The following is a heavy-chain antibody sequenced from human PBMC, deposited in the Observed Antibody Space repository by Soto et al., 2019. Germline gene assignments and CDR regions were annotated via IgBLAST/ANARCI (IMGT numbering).Heavy chain of an antibody. J-gene: IGHJ6*02. CDR3: ARVGSAAASAGLGYYNYPMDV. CDR2: IIPIFGKV. D-gene: IGHD6-13*01. Sequence: QVQLVQSGAEVKKPGSSVKVSCKASGGTFNSYALSWVRQASGQGLEWMGGIIPIFGKVNFAQKFQGRVTITADESTSTAYMELSSLGSEDTAVYYCARVGSAAASAGLGYYNYPMDVWGQGTTVIVSS. CDR1: GGTFNSYA. V-gene: IGHV1-69*01.